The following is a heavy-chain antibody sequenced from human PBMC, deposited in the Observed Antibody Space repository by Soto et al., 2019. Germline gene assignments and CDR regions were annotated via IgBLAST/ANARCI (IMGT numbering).Heavy chain of an antibody. J-gene: IGHJ4*03. Sequence: SVKVSCKASGGTLSSFINYPINWVRQAPGQGLEWMGGIVPNVGTVNYAQKFQGRVTVTEDKSTGTAYMELSSLRSEDTALYYCARRDTSGFLRYCDSWGQGSLGTV. CDR2: IVPNVGTV. CDR1: GGTLSSFINYP. D-gene: IGHD3-3*01. CDR3: ARRDTSGFLRYCDS. V-gene: IGHV1-69*06.